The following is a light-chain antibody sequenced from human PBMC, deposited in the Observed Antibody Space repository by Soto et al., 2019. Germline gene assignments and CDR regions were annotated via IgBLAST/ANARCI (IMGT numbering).Light chain of an antibody. Sequence: SYELTQPPSVSVAPGQTARIACGGTNIGSKSVHWYQQKPGQAPVLVVYDDTDRPAGIPERFSGSNSGTTATLTISRVEAWDEADSYWQVCDRSSDQGVFGTGTKVXVL. CDR2: DDT. CDR1: NIGSKS. CDR3: QVCDRSSDQGV. V-gene: IGLV3-21*02. J-gene: IGLJ1*01.